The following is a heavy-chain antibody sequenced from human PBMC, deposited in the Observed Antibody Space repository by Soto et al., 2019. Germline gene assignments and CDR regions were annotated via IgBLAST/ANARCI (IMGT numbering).Heavy chain of an antibody. CDR2: ITWNRDNI. V-gene: IGHV3-9*01. J-gene: IGHJ4*02. CDR1: GFTFDDYA. D-gene: IGHD6-13*01. CDR3: GKGLSIAAIDY. Sequence: DVQLVESGGGLVQPGRSPRLSCTASGFTFDDYAMHWVRQAPGKGLEWVSGITWNRDNIGYAASVRGRFTISRDNARNSLYLQMNSLRAEDTALSFCGKGLSIAAIDYWGQGTLVTVSS.